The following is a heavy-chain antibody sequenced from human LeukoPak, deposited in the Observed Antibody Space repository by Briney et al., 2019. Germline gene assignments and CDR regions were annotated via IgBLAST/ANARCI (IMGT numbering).Heavy chain of an antibody. Sequence: ASVKASCKASGYTFTGYYMHWVRQAPGQGLEWMGWINPNSGGTNYAQKFQGRVTMTRDTSISTAYMELSRLRSDDTAVYYCAREMTRYCSSTSCYFDAFDIWGQGTMVTVSS. V-gene: IGHV1-2*02. J-gene: IGHJ3*02. CDR1: GYTFTGYY. CDR3: AREMTRYCSSTSCYFDAFDI. CDR2: INPNSGGT. D-gene: IGHD2-2*01.